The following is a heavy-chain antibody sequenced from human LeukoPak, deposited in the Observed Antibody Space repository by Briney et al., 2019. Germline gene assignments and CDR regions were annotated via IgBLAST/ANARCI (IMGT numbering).Heavy chain of an antibody. Sequence: ASVKVSCKAPGYTFTAYYMHWVRQAPGQGLEWMGWIDPNGGGTTYAQKFQGRVTMARDTSITTAYMELSRLTSDDTAVYYCARGGGIAAAGTRFDYWGQGTLVTVSS. V-gene: IGHV1-2*02. CDR1: GYTFTAYY. J-gene: IGHJ4*02. D-gene: IGHD6-13*01. CDR2: IDPNGGGT. CDR3: ARGGGIAAAGTRFDY.